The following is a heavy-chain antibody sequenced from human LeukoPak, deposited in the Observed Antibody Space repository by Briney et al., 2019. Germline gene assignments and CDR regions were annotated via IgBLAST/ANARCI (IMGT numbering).Heavy chain of an antibody. V-gene: IGHV3-48*01. CDR3: AIPPLSGTGSSRPLAGMDV. D-gene: IGHD3-10*01. CDR2: ISSRSSTI. Sequence: GGSLRLSCAASGFTFSSYSMNWVRQAPGKGLEWVSYISSRSSTIYYGDSVKGRFTISRDNAKNSLYLQMNSLRAEDTAVYYCAIPPLSGTGSSRPLAGMDVWGQGTTVTVSS. CDR1: GFTFSSYS. J-gene: IGHJ6*02.